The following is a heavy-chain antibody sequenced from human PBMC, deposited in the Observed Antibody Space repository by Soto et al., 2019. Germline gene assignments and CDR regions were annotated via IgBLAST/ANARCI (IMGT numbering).Heavy chain of an antibody. CDR1: GFSLSTSGVG. J-gene: IGHJ4*02. D-gene: IGHD3-10*01. CDR2: IYWNDDK. CDR3: ARIESRGDFDY. V-gene: IGHV2-5*01. Sequence: QITLKESGPTLVKPTQTLTLTCTFSGFSLSTSGVGVGWIRQPPGKALEWLALIYWNDDKRYSPSLKSRLTITKDTPESQVVLRMTNMDPVDTATYFCARIESRGDFDYWGQGTLVTVSS.